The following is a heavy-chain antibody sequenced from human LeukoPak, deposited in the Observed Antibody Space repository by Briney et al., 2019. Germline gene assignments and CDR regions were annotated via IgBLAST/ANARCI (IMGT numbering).Heavy chain of an antibody. J-gene: IGHJ4*02. Sequence: GGSLRLSCAVSRFTFSSCGMHRVRQAPGKGLEWVTIISYHGSNKYYADSVKGRFTISRDNSKNTLYLQMNSLRPDDTAVYYCARDVYGANSWVTYFDYWGQGTLVTVSS. CDR2: ISYHGSNK. V-gene: IGHV3-30*03. CDR1: RFTFSSCG. D-gene: IGHD4-23*01. CDR3: ARDVYGANSWVTYFDY.